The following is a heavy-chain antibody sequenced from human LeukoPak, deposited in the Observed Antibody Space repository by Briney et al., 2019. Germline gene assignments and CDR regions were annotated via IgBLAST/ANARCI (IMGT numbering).Heavy chain of an antibody. D-gene: IGHD3-22*01. CDR1: GFTFSSYG. V-gene: IGHV3-21*01. CDR3: ARDDSNYYYDSSGYYTHYYYMDV. Sequence: PGGSLRLSCAASGFTFSSYGMSWVRQAPGKGLEWVSSISSSSSYIYYADSVKGRFTISRDNAKNSLYLQMNSLRAEDTAVYYCARDDSNYYYDSSGYYTHYYYMDVWGKGTTVTVSS. J-gene: IGHJ6*03. CDR2: ISSSSSYI.